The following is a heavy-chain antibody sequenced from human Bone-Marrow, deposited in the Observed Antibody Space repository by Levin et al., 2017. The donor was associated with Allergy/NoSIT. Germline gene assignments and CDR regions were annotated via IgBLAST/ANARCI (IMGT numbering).Heavy chain of an antibody. CDR2: IFSNDEK. V-gene: IGHV2-26*01. Sequence: VSGPTLVKPTETLTLTCTVSGFSLSNARMGVSWIRQPPGKALEWLAHIFSNDEKSYSTSLKSRLTISKDTSKSQVVLTMTNMDPVDTATYYCARIRSITMIVVAHDAFDIWGQGTMVTVSS. D-gene: IGHD3-22*01. J-gene: IGHJ3*02. CDR3: ARIRSITMIVVAHDAFDI. CDR1: GFSLSNARMG.